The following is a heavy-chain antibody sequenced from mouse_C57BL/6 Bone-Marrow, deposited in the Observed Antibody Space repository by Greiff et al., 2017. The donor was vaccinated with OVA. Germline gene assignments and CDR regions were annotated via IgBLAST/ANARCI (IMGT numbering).Heavy chain of an antibody. V-gene: IGHV1-81*01. CDR3: ARGGRGSSYAWFAY. Sequence: QVQLQQSGAELARPGASVKLSCKASGYTFTSYGISWVKQSTGQGLEWIGEIYPRSGNTYYNEKFKGKATLTADKSSSTAYMELRSLTSEDSAVYFCARGGRGSSYAWFAYWGQGTLVTVSA. CDR1: GYTFTSYG. J-gene: IGHJ3*01. CDR2: IYPRSGNT. D-gene: IGHD1-1*01.